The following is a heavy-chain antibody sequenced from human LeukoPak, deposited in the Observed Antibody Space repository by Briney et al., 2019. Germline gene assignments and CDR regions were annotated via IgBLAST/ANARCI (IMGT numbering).Heavy chain of an antibody. CDR2: IHQHGNEK. J-gene: IGHJ4*02. CDR3: ATLNGPLFEY. Sequence: GGSLRLSCAASGFTFSNYWMSWVRQAPGKGLEWVASIHQHGNEKYFVDSVRARFTISRHNAKNSLYLQMSSLRAEDTAVYYCATLNGPLFEYWGQGTLVTVSS. D-gene: IGHD2-8*01. CDR1: GFTFSNYW. V-gene: IGHV3-7*01.